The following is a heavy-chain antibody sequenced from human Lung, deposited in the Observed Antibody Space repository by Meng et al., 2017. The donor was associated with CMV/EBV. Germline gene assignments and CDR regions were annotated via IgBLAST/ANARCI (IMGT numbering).Heavy chain of an antibody. CDR2: INPSDNTT. V-gene: IGHV1-46*01. J-gene: IGHJ4*02. CDR3: ARDLGYSSSWYFQYYFDC. D-gene: IGHD6-13*01. Sequence: ASVXVSCKASGYTLTNYYIHWVRQAPGQGLEWMGIINPSDNTTIYAQKFQGRVTMTRDTSTSTVYMELSSLRSDDTALYYCARDLGYSSSWYFQYYFDCWGRGTLVTVSS. CDR1: GYTLTNYY.